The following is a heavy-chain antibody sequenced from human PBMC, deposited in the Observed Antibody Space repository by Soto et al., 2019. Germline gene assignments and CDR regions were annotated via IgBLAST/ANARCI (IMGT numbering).Heavy chain of an antibody. CDR2: MSPDGRKR. J-gene: IGHJ4*02. CDR1: GFTFSDYW. Sequence: EVQLVESGGGLVQPGGSLRISCAASGFTFSDYWLSWVRQSPVKGLEWVANMSPDGRKRYYLDSLKGRFTISRDNAKNSLYLQMNRLSAEDTAVYFCSRDPLAFHIGGHWGQGTLVTVSS. V-gene: IGHV3-7*01. CDR3: SRDPLAFHIGGH. D-gene: IGHD3-3*02.